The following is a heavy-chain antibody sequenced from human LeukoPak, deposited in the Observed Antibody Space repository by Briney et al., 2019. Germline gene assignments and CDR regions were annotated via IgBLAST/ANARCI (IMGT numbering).Heavy chain of an antibody. D-gene: IGHD1-14*01. CDR1: GGSFSGYY. CDR3: ARYGVRPPLNWYFDL. J-gene: IGHJ2*01. Sequence: SETLSLTCAVYGGSFSGYYWSWIRQPPGKGLEWIGEINHSGSTNYNPSLKSRVTISVDTSKNQFSLKLSSVTAADTAVYYCARYGVRPPLNWYFDLWGRGTLVTVSS. V-gene: IGHV4-34*01. CDR2: INHSGST.